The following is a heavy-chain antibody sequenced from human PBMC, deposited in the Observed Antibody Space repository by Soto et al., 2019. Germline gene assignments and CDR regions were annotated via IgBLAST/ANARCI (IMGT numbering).Heavy chain of an antibody. V-gene: IGHV1-69*13. CDR1: GGTFSSYA. D-gene: IGHD3-10*01. Sequence: AVKVSCKASGGTFSSYAISWVRQAPGQGLEWMGGIIPIFGTANYAQKFQGRVTITADESTSTAYMELSSLRSEDTAVYYCAAHNYYGSGSYPSWFYFDYWGQGTLVTVSS. CDR3: AAHNYYGSGSYPSWFYFDY. J-gene: IGHJ4*02. CDR2: IIPIFGTA.